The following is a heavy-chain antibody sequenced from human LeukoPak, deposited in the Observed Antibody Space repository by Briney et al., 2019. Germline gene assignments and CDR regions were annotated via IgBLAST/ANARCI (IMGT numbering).Heavy chain of an antibody. Sequence: GRSLRLSCAASGFTFSSYGMHWVRQAPGKGLEWVAVIWYDGSNKYYADSVKGRFTISRDNSKNTLYLQMNSLRAEDTALYYCSRELENNWFDPWGQGTPVNGSS. CDR3: SRELENNWFDP. CDR2: IWYDGSNK. CDR1: GFTFSSYG. D-gene: IGHD3-10*01. V-gene: IGHV3-33*01. J-gene: IGHJ5*02.